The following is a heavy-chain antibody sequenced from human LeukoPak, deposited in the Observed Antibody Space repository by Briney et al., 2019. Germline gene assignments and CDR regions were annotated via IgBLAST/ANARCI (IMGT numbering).Heavy chain of an antibody. CDR1: GFPLSSYA. V-gene: IGHV3-23*01. Sequence: GGSLRLSCAAFGFPLSSYAMSWVRQAPGKGLEWVSATSSSDAGTYHADSVRGRFTISRDNSKNTLYLQMNSRRAEDTALYYCAKDQGVYGILWWPGYWGQGTLVTVSS. D-gene: IGHD2-21*01. CDR2: TSSSDAGT. J-gene: IGHJ4*02. CDR3: AKDQGVYGILWWPGY.